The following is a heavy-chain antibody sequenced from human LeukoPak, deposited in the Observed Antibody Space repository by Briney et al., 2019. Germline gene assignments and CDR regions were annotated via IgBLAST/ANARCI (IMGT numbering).Heavy chain of an antibody. D-gene: IGHD3-9*01. Sequence: ASVKVSCKASGYTFTGYYMHWVRQAPGQGLEWMGWINPNSGGTNYAQKFQGRVTMTRNTSISTAYMELSSPRSEDAAVYYCARGGVLRYFDWSRDWFDPWGQGTLVTVSS. CDR3: ARGGVLRYFDWSRDWFDP. V-gene: IGHV1-2*02. CDR2: INPNSGGT. CDR1: GYTFTGYY. J-gene: IGHJ5*02.